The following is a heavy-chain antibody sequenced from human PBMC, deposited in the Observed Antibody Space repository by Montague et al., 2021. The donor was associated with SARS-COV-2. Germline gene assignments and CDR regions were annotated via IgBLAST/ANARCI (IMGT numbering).Heavy chain of an antibody. CDR1: GFTFSSYE. CDR3: ASKKWLRGRFDP. J-gene: IGHJ5*02. D-gene: IGHD5-12*01. V-gene: IGHV3-48*03. Sequence: SLRLSCAASGFTFSSYEMNWVRQAPGKGLEWVSYISSSGSTIYYADTVKGRFTISRDNAKNSLYLQVNSLRAEDTAVYYCASKKWLRGRFDPWGQGTLVTVSS. CDR2: ISSSGSTI.